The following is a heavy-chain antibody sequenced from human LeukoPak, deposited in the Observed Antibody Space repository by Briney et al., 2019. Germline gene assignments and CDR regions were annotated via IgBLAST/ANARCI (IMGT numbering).Heavy chain of an antibody. V-gene: IGHV1-18*01. Sequence: ASVKVSCKASDYTFTTYGISWVRQAPGQGLEWMGWINANNGDTHYAQKLQGRITMTTDTSTSTVYMELRSLRSDDTAVYYCTRDFVLLTSYDVFENWGQGTLVTVSS. CDR1: DYTFTTYG. D-gene: IGHD3-3*01. J-gene: IGHJ4*02. CDR3: TRDFVLLTSYDVFEN. CDR2: INANNGDT.